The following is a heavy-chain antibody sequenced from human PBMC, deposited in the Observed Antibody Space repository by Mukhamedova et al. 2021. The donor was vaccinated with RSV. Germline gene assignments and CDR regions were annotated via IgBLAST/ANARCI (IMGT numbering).Heavy chain of an antibody. Sequence: QAPGKGLEWVSYIRSSGSTMYYADSVKGRFTISRDNAKNSLFLHMNSLRAEDTAVYYCARAGGSGSYFDYWGQGTLVTGSS. V-gene: IGHV3-11*04. J-gene: IGHJ4*02. CDR2: IRSSGSTM. CDR3: ARAGGSGSYFDY. D-gene: IGHD1-26*01.